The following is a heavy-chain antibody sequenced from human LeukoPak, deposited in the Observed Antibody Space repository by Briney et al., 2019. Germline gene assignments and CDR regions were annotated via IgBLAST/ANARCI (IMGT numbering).Heavy chain of an antibody. D-gene: IGHD3-3*01. CDR2: IKQDASQE. V-gene: IGHV3-7*01. CDR3: ARGVVYPAWSGPHWSDY. CDR1: GFSFSDAW. Sequence: PGGSLRLSCAASGFSFSDAWMNWVRQAPGKGPEWLAHIKQDASQEYHVDSVKGRFTISRDNAKNSLYLQMNSLRAEDTAVYYCARGVVYPAWSGPHWSDYWGQGALVTVSS. J-gene: IGHJ4*02.